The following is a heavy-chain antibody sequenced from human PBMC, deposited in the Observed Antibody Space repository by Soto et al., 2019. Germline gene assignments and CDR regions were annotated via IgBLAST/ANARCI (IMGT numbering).Heavy chain of an antibody. CDR3: ASHIYDGSRYYYYFYGMDV. CDR2: INHSGNT. J-gene: IGHJ6*02. D-gene: IGHD3-22*01. CDR1: GGSFIGYY. V-gene: IGHV4-34*01. Sequence: SETLSLTCAVYGGSFIGYYWSWLRQASGKGLEWIGEINHSGNTNYNPSLKSRVAISVDTSKNQFSLKLSSVTAADTAVYYCASHIYDGSRYYYYFYGMDVLGQGTTVT.